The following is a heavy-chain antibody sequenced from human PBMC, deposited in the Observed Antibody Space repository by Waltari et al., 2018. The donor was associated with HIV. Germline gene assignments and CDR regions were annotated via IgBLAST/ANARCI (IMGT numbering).Heavy chain of an antibody. V-gene: IGHV3-73*01. CDR2: ITSKGDNYAT. J-gene: IGHJ6*02. CDR1: GFTFSDSH. D-gene: IGHD2-8*01. CDR3: ALYGFGPRYYGMDV. Sequence: EVQLVESGGGLVQPGGPLKVSCAASGFTFSDSHIHGVRQAPGRGLEWVGRITSKGDNYATAYAASVKGRFTISRDDSKNTADLQMNSLKTEDTAIYYCALYGFGPRYYGMDVWGQGTTVTVSS.